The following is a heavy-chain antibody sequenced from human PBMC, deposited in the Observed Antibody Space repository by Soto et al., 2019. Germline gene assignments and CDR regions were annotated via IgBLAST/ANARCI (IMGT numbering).Heavy chain of an antibody. CDR3: ARDEGWLRRDAFDI. Sequence: GGSLRLSCAASGFTFSSYGMHWVRQAPGKGLEWVAVIWYDGSNKYYADSVKGRFTISRDNSKNTLYLQMNSLRAEDTAVYYCARDEGWLRRDAFDIWGQGTMVTVSS. CDR1: GFTFSSYG. V-gene: IGHV3-33*01. CDR2: IWYDGSNK. J-gene: IGHJ3*02. D-gene: IGHD5-12*01.